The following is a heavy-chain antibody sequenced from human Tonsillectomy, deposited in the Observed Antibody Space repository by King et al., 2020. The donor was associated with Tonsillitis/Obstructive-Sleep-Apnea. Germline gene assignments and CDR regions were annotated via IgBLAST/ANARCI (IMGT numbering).Heavy chain of an antibody. J-gene: IGHJ4*02. CDR2: INPNTHGT. V-gene: IGHV1-2*02. CDR3: ARDSCDSTSCLPFDF. D-gene: IGHD2-2*01. CDR1: GYNFTDFY. Sequence: HEQLVQSGAEVKEPGSSVRVSCKASGYNFTDFYTHWVRQAPGQGLEWMGWINPNTHGTKYAPKFQGRVTVTRDTSISTAYMELSSLRSDDTAVYYCARDSCDSTSCLPFDFWGQGTLVAVSS.